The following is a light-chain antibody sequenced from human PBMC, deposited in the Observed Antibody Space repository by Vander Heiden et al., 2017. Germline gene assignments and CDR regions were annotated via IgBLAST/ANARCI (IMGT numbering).Light chain of an antibody. CDR3: QQLKSYPLT. J-gene: IGKJ4*01. V-gene: IGKV1-9*01. CDR2: ASS. Sequence: IQFTQSPSSLSASVGDRVTFPCRASQAISSDLAWYQQKPGKAPKLLIYASSTLQTGVPSRFSGSGSGTDFTLTISSLQPEDFATYYCQQLKSYPLTFGGGTKVEI. CDR1: QAISSD.